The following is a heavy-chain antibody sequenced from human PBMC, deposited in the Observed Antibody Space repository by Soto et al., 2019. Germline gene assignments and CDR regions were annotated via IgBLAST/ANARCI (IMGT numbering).Heavy chain of an antibody. CDR3: ARAIYDYYYYYMDV. Sequence: GASVKVSCKASGGTFSSYTISWVRQAPGQGLEWIGRIIPILGIANYAQKFQGRVTITADKSTSTAYMELSSLRSEDTSVYYCARAIYDYYYYYMDVWGKGTTVTVSS. V-gene: IGHV1-69*02. CDR1: GGTFSSYT. D-gene: IGHD3-3*01. CDR2: IIPILGIA. J-gene: IGHJ6*03.